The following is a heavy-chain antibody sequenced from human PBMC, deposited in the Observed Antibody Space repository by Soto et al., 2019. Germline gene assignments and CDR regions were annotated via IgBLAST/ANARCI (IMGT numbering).Heavy chain of an antibody. D-gene: IGHD2-15*01. CDR1: GGSINSGHYY. CDR2: IYYSGST. V-gene: IGHV4-30-4*01. CDR3: ARVPVVVATIYLDY. Sequence: QVQLQESGPGLVKPSQTLSLTCTVSGGSINSGHYYWSWIRQPPGKGLEWIGNIYYSGSTYYNPSLKSRVTRSTDTSKNQFSLKLSSVTAADTAVYYCARVPVVVATIYLDYWGQGTLVTVSS. J-gene: IGHJ4*02.